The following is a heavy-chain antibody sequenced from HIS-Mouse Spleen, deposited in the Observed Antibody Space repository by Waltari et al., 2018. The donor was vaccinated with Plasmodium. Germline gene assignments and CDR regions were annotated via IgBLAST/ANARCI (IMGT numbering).Heavy chain of an antibody. CDR1: GFTVSSNY. D-gene: IGHD6-13*01. CDR3: ARGNSGYSSSWYLFDY. CDR2: IDSGGSK. Sequence: EVQLVETGGGLIQPGGSLRLSCAASGFTVSSNYMSWVRQAPGKGLELVSVIDSGGSKYYADSVKGRFTISRDNSKNTLYLQMNSLRAEDTAVYYCARGNSGYSSSWYLFDYWGQGTLVTVSS. V-gene: IGHV3-53*02. J-gene: IGHJ4*02.